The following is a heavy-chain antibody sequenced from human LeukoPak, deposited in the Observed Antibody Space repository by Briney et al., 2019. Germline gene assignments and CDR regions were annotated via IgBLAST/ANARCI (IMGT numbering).Heavy chain of an antibody. CDR1: GFTFTSSA. CDR3: AADYGSGSYVDFDY. J-gene: IGHJ4*02. D-gene: IGHD3-10*01. Sequence: ASVKVSCKASGFTFTSSAVQWARQARGQRLEWIGWIVVGSGNTNYAQKFQERVTITRDMSTSTAYMELSSLRSEDTAVYYCAADYGSGSYVDFDYWGQGTLSPSPQ. V-gene: IGHV1-58*01. CDR2: IVVGSGNT.